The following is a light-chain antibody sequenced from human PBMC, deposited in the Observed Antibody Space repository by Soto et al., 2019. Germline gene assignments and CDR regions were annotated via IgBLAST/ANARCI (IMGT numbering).Light chain of an antibody. CDR1: SSDVGGYNY. Sequence: QSALTQPAFVSGSPGQSITISCTGTSSDVGGYNYVSWYQQHPGKAPKLMIYEVSNRPSGVSNCFSGSKSSNTASLTISGLQAEDEADYYCSSYISTSTRVFGTGTKLTVL. V-gene: IGLV2-14*01. J-gene: IGLJ1*01. CDR2: EVS. CDR3: SSYISTSTRV.